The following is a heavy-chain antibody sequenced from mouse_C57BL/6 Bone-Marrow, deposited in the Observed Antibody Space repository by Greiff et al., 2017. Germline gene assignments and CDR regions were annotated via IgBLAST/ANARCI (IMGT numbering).Heavy chain of an antibody. CDR3: ARVYEYDGAWFAY. J-gene: IGHJ3*01. CDR2: ISDGGSYT. D-gene: IGHD2-4*01. V-gene: IGHV5-4*01. CDR1: GFTFSSYA. Sequence: EVQRVESGGGLVKPGGSLKLSCAASGFTFSSYAMSWVRQTPEKRLEWVATISDGGSYTYYPDNVKGRFTISRDNAKNNLYLQMSHLKSEDTAMYYCARVYEYDGAWFAYWGQGTLVTVSA.